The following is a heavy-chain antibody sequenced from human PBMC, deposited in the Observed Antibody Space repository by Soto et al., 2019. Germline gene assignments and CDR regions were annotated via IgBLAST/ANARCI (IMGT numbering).Heavy chain of an antibody. CDR3: VRGDDRVD. V-gene: IGHV3-21*01. D-gene: IGHD1-1*01. J-gene: IGHJ4*02. Sequence: GGSLRLSCVGSGFIFSSFTMTWVRQAPGMGLQYLASISKSSSLIYYADSVRGRFIISRDNSKDSVFLQMYSLRAEDTAMYYCVRGDDRVDWGQGTLVTVPQ. CDR1: GFIFSSFT. CDR2: ISKSSSLI.